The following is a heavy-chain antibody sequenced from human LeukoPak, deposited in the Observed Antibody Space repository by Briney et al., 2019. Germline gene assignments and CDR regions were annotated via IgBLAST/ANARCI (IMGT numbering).Heavy chain of an antibody. Sequence: GSLRLSCAASGFTFSSYAMSWVRQGPGKGLEWVSSISGSGGTYYADSVKGRFTISRDNSKNMLYLQMNSLRAEDMAVYYCAKGPCSTCLDLDYWGQGTLVTVSS. J-gene: IGHJ4*02. CDR2: ISGSGGT. V-gene: IGHV3-23*01. CDR3: AKGPCSTCLDLDY. CDR1: GFTFSSYA. D-gene: IGHD2-2*01.